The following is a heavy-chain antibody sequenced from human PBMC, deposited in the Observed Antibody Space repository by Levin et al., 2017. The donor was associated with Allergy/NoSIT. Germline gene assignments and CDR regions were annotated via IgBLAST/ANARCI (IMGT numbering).Heavy chain of an antibody. J-gene: IGHJ3*02. CDR3: ASRVYCSGGSCYVPDAFDI. Sequence: LSLTCAASGFTFSDYYMSWIRQAPGKGLEWVSYISSSTSDTNYADSVKSRFTISRDNAKNSLYLQMNSLRAEDTAVYYCASRVYCSGGSCYVPDAFDIWGQGTMVTVSS. V-gene: IGHV3-11*03. CDR1: GFTFSDYY. CDR2: ISSSTSDT. D-gene: IGHD2-15*01.